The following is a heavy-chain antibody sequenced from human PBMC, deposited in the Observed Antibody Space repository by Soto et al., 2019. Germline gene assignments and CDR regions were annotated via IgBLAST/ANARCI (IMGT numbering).Heavy chain of an antibody. V-gene: IGHV3-23*01. CDR2: ISGSGGST. CDR1: GFTFSSYA. Sequence: EVQLLESGGGLVQPGGSLRLSCAASGFTFSSYAMSWVRQAPGKGLEWVSAISGSGGSTYYADSVKGRFTISRDNSKNTLYLQMNSLRAEDTAVYYCAKEAHGYSYDKWGWFDPWGQGTLVTVSS. CDR3: AKEAHGYSYDKWGWFDP. D-gene: IGHD5-18*01. J-gene: IGHJ5*02.